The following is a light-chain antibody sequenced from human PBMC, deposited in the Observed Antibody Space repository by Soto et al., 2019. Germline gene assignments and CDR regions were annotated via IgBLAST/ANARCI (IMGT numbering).Light chain of an antibody. V-gene: IGKV3-20*01. CDR2: GAS. J-gene: IGKJ3*01. CDR3: QQYGSSPPFT. Sequence: EIVLTQSPGTLSLSPGERATLSCRASQSVSSSYFAWYQQKPGQAPRLLIYGASSRATAIPDRFSGSGCGTDFTLTISRREPEDFAVYYCQQYGSSPPFTFGPGTKVDIK. CDR1: QSVSSSY.